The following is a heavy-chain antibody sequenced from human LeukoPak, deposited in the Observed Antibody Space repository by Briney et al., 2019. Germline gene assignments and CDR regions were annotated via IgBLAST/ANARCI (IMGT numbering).Heavy chain of an antibody. CDR3: ARGGKATVVTM. CDR2: NYSRGST. J-gene: IGHJ4*02. CDR1: GGSLNSYY. Sequence: SQTQSLIRTVSGGSLNSYYWSWIRQPAAKALEWIGRNYSRGSTNYNPSHKSRVSMSVDTSKNQFSLKLTSVTAADTAVYYCARGGKATVVTMWGQGILVTVSS. D-gene: IGHD4-23*01. V-gene: IGHV4-4*07.